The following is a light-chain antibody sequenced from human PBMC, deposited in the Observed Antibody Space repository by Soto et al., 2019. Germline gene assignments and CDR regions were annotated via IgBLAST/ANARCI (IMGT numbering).Light chain of an antibody. CDR1: QSVNSN. Sequence: ETEMTQSPATLSVSPGERATLSCWASQSVNSNLAWYQQKLGQAPRVLIYGASTRATGIPARFSGSGSETEFILTISSLQSEDSATYYCQHYNTWPWTFGQGTKVDIK. CDR3: QHYNTWPWT. J-gene: IGKJ1*01. V-gene: IGKV3-15*01. CDR2: GAS.